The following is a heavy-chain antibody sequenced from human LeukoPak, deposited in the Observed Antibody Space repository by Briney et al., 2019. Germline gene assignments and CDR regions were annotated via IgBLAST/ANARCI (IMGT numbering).Heavy chain of an antibody. J-gene: IGHJ3*02. Sequence: GESLKISCKGSGYSFTSYWIGWVRQMPGKGLEWMGIIYPGDSDTRYSPSFQGQVTISADKSISTAYLQWSSLKASDTAMYYCARRGSDSNGWYRAFDIWGQGTMVTVSS. V-gene: IGHV5-51*01. CDR2: IYPGDSDT. CDR3: ARRGSDSNGWYRAFDI. D-gene: IGHD6-19*01. CDR1: GYSFTSYW.